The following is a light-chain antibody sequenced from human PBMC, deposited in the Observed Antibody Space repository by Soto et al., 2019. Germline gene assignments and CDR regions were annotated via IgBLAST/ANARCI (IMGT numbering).Light chain of an antibody. CDR1: SSDVCDYNY. J-gene: IGLJ1*01. CDR2: DVS. V-gene: IGLV2-14*01. CDR3: SSYTGSSPLV. Sequence: QSALTQPASVSGSPGQSITISCTGTSSDVCDYNYVSWYQQNPGKAPKVMIYDVSNRPSGVSNRFSGSKSGNTASLSISGLQAEDEADYYCSSYTGSSPLVFGTGTKLTVL.